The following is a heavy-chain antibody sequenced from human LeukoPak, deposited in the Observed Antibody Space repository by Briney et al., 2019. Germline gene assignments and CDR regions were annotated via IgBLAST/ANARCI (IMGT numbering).Heavy chain of an antibody. CDR3: ARGYCSGGSCYSYYYYNYMDV. CDR2: IHYSGST. J-gene: IGHJ6*03. V-gene: IGHV4-39*07. CDR1: GGSISSSSYY. Sequence: SETLSLTCTVSGGSISSSSYYWGWIRQPPGKGLEWIGSIHYSGSTNYNPSLKSRVAISVDTSKNQFSLKLSSVTAADTAVYYCARGYCSGGSCYSYYYYNYMDVWGKGTTVTVSS. D-gene: IGHD2-15*01.